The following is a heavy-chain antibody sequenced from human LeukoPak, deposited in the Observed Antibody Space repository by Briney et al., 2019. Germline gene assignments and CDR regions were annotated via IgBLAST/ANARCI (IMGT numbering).Heavy chain of an antibody. CDR2: ISGSGGST. CDR1: GFTFSSYA. V-gene: IGHV3-23*01. J-gene: IGHJ4*02. Sequence: GGSLRLSCAASGFTFSSYAMSWVRQAPGKGLEWVSAISGSGGSTYYADSVKGRFTISRDNSKNTLYLQMNSLRAEDTAVYYCATTLGDYCSSTSCYLYYFDYWGQGTLVTVSS. D-gene: IGHD2-2*01. CDR3: ATTLGDYCSSTSCYLYYFDY.